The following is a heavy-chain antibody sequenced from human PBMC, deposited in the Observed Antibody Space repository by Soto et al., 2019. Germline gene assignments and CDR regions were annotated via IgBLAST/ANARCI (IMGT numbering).Heavy chain of an antibody. CDR1: GFPFSAFS. J-gene: IGHJ3*01. Sequence: EVQLVESGGGLVQPGGSLRLSCASSGFPFSAFSMNWVRQAPGKGLEWVAYISSSGSTIYYTDSVKGRFTISRDNAKSSRYLQMDSLRDEDTAVYYCAREGGRHCSPTRCYNAFDLWGQGTMVTVSS. V-gene: IGHV3-48*02. CDR3: AREGGRHCSPTRCYNAFDL. D-gene: IGHD2-2*02. CDR2: ISSSGSTI.